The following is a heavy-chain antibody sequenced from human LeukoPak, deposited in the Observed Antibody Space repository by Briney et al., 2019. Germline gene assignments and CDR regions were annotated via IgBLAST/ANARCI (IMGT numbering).Heavy chain of an antibody. CDR1: GGSISSSSYD. J-gene: IGHJ4*02. V-gene: IGHV4-39*07. Sequence: SETLSLTCTVSGGSISSSSYDWGWVRQPPGKGREWIVSIYYSGSTYYNPSLKSRVTISVDTSKNQFSLKLSSVTAADTAVYYCARERIAALGAGLDYWGQGTLVTVSS. D-gene: IGHD6-6*01. CDR3: ARERIAALGAGLDY. CDR2: IYYSGST.